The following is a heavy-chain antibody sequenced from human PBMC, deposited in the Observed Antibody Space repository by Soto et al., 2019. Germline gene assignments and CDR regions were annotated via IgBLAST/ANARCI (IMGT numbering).Heavy chain of an antibody. CDR3: ARVDYGDDDAFDI. V-gene: IGHV3-7*01. J-gene: IGHJ3*02. CDR2: IKQDGSEK. Sequence: GGSLRLSCAASGFTFSSYWMSWVRQAPGKGLEWVANIKQDGSEKYYVDSVKGRFTISRDNAKNSLYLQMNSLRAEDTAVYYCARVDYGDDDAFDIWGQGTMVTVSS. CDR1: GFTFSSYW. D-gene: IGHD4-17*01.